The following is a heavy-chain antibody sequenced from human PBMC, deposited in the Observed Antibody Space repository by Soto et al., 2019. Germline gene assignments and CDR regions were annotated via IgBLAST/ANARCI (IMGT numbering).Heavy chain of an antibody. J-gene: IGHJ5*02. Sequence: QVQLVESGGGVVQPGRSLRLSCAASGFTFSSYGMHWVRQAPGKGLEWVAVIWYDGSNKYYADSVKGRFTISRDNSKNTLYLQMNSLRAEDTAVYYCARDPRVLVVAPLGGHNWFDPWGQGTLVTVSS. CDR3: ARDPRVLVVAPLGGHNWFDP. D-gene: IGHD3-22*01. V-gene: IGHV3-33*01. CDR1: GFTFSSYG. CDR2: IWYDGSNK.